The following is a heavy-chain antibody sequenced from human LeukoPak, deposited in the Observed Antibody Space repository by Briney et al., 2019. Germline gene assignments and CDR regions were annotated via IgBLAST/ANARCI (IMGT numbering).Heavy chain of an antibody. CDR1: GFTFSSYW. CDR3: AKVALLWFGELFPLFDY. Sequence: SGGSLRLSCTASGFTFSSYWMHWVRQAPGKGLVWVSRINSDGGSTSHADSVKGRFTISRDNSKNTLYLQMNSLRAEDTAVYYCAKVALLWFGELFPLFDYWGQGTLVTVSS. CDR2: INSDGGST. J-gene: IGHJ4*02. V-gene: IGHV3-74*01. D-gene: IGHD3-10*01.